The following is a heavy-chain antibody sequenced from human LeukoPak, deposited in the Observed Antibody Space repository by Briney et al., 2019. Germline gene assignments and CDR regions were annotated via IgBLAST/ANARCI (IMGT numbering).Heavy chain of an antibody. J-gene: IGHJ4*02. CDR2: ISDYNGNT. V-gene: IGHV1-18*01. CDR3: TRDLPYSSSWDSLDY. Sequence: ASVKVSCKASGYTFTSYGINWLRQAPGQGLEWMGWISDYNGNTKYAQKFQGRVTMTTDTSTSTANMELRSLRSDDTAVYYCTRDLPYSSSWDSLDYWGQGTLVTVSS. D-gene: IGHD6-13*01. CDR1: GYTFTSYG.